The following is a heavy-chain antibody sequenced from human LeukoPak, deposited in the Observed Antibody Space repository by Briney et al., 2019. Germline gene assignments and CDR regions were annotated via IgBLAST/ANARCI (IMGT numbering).Heavy chain of an antibody. CDR2: INHSGST. CDR1: GGPFSGYY. V-gene: IGHV4-34*01. J-gene: IGHJ4*02. CDR3: ARGRASYDFWSGYLFDY. D-gene: IGHD3-3*01. Sequence: SETLSLTCAVYGGPFSGYYWCWIRQSPGKGLEWIGEINHSGSTNYNPSLKSRVTILVDTSKNQFSLKLSSVTAADTAVYYCARGRASYDFWSGYLFDYWGQGALVTVSS.